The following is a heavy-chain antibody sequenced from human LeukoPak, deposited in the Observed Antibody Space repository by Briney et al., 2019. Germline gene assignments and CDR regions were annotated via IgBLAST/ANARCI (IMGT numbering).Heavy chain of an antibody. V-gene: IGHV1-3*01. J-gene: IGHJ4*02. CDR3: ARDRGGTGDFDY. CDR1: GYTFTSNV. Sequence: ASVKVSCKASGYTFTSNVIHWVRRAPGQRPEWMGWINADNGDTKYSQKFQGRVTIARDTSASTAYMELSSLRFEDTAVYYCARDRGGTGDFDYWGQGTLVTVSS. D-gene: IGHD1-1*01. CDR2: INADNGDT.